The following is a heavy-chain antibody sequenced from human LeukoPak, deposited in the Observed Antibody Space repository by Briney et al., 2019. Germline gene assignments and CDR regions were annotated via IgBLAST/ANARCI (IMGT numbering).Heavy chain of an antibody. CDR2: INPNSGGT. D-gene: IGHD3-10*01. CDR1: GYTFTGYY. V-gene: IGHV1-2*02. Sequence: ASVKVPCKASGYTFTGYYMHWVRQAPGQGLEWMEWINPNSGGTNYAQKFQGRVTMTRDTSISTAYMELSRLRSDDTAVYYCARVFSTMVRGVIGYWGQGTLVTVSS. CDR3: ARVFSTMVRGVIGY. J-gene: IGHJ4*02.